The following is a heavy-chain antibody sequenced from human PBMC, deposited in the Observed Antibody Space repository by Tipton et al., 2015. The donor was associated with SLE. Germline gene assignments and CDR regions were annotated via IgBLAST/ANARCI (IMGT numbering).Heavy chain of an antibody. Sequence: TLSLTCTVSGGSISSSSYYWGWIRQPPGKGLEWIGYIYYSGSTNYNPSLKSRVTISVDTSKNQFSLKLSSVTAADTAVYYCARAEYCSSTSCSYYMDVWGKGTTVTVSS. J-gene: IGHJ6*03. CDR2: IYYSGST. CDR3: ARAEYCSSTSCSYYMDV. D-gene: IGHD2-2*01. V-gene: IGHV4-61*05. CDR1: GGSISSSSYY.